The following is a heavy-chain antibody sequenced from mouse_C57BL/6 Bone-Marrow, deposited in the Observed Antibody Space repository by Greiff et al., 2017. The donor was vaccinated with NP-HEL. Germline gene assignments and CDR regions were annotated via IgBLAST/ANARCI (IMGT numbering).Heavy chain of an antibody. Sequence: EVKLVESGGDLVKPGGSLKLSCAASGFTFSSYGMSWVRQTPDKRLEWVATISSGGSYTYYPDSVKGRFTISRDNAKNTLYLQRSSLKSEDTAMYYCARGYYFDYWGQGTTLTVSS. J-gene: IGHJ2*01. CDR1: GFTFSSYG. CDR2: ISSGGSYT. V-gene: IGHV5-6*01. CDR3: ARGYYFDY.